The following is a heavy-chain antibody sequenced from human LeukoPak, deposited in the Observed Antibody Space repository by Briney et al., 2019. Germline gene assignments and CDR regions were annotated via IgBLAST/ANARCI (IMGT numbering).Heavy chain of an antibody. CDR2: ISGSGGST. Sequence: GGPLRLSCAASGFTFSSYAMSWVRQAPGKGLEWVSAISGSGGSTYYADSVKGRFTISRDNSKNTLYLQMNSLRAEDTAVYYCAKERGSSWDYYYGMDVWGQGTTVTVSS. CDR3: AKERGSSWDYYYGMDV. D-gene: IGHD6-13*01. CDR1: GFTFSSYA. V-gene: IGHV3-23*01. J-gene: IGHJ6*02.